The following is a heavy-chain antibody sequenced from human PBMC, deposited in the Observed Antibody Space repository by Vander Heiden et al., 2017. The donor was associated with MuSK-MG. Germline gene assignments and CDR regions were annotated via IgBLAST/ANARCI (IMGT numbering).Heavy chain of an antibody. J-gene: IGHJ4*02. Sequence: VQLVQPGAEVKKPGSSVKVSCKASAGTFSIYAISWVRQAPGQGLEWMGGIIPIFGTANYAQKFQGRVTITADESTSTAYMELSSLRSEDTDVYYCARVGYCGGDCYSNIDYWGQGTLVTVSS. CDR3: ARVGYCGGDCYSNIDY. CDR2: IIPIFGTA. D-gene: IGHD2-21*01. V-gene: IGHV1-69*01. CDR1: AGTFSIYA.